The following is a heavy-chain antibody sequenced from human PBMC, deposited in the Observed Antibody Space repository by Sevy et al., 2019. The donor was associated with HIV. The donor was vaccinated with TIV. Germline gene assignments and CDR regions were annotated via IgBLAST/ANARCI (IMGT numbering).Heavy chain of an antibody. CDR2: ISYDGSNK. J-gene: IGHJ4*02. CDR3: ARGSDEYVWGSYRAVDY. V-gene: IGHV3-30-3*01. Sequence: GGSMRLSCAASGFTFSSYAMHWVRQAPGKGLEWVAVISYDGSNKYYADSVKGRFTISRDNSKNTLYLQMNSLRAEDTAVYYCARGSDEYVWGSYRAVDYWGQGTLVTVSS. CDR1: GFTFSSYA. D-gene: IGHD3-16*02.